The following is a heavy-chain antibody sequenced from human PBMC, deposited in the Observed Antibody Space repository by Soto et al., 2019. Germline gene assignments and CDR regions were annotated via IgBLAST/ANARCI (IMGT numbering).Heavy chain of an antibody. CDR3: VRGQLWLHYFDY. J-gene: IGHJ4*02. V-gene: IGHV3-30-3*01. CDR2: ISYDGSNN. Sequence: GGSLRLSCAASGFTFSSYAMHWVRQAPGKGLEWVALISYDGSNNYYADSVKGRFTISRDNSKNTLYLQMNSLRLEDTAVYYCVRGQLWLHYFDYWGQGTLVTVSS. CDR1: GFTFSSYA. D-gene: IGHD5-18*01.